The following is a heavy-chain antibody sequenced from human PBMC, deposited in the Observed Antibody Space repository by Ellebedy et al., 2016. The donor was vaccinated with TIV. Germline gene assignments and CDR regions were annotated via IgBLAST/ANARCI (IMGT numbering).Heavy chain of an antibody. J-gene: IGHJ4*02. V-gene: IGHV1-2*02. CDR2: INPNSGGT. CDR1: GYTFTGYY. D-gene: IGHD5-12*01. CDR3: ALHSGYDLPVDY. Sequence: ASVKVSCKASGYTFTGYYMHWVRQAPGQGLEWMGWINPNSGGTYYAQKFQGRVTMTRDTSISTAYMELSRLRSDDTAVYYCALHSGYDLPVDYWGQGTLVTVSS.